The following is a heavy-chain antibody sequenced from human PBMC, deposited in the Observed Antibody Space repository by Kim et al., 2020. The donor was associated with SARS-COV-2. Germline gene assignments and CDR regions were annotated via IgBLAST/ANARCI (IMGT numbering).Heavy chain of an antibody. CDR1: GFTFSSYG. V-gene: IGHV3-33*01. Sequence: GGSLRLSCAASGFTFSSYGMHWVRQAPGKGLEWVAVIWYDGSNKYYADSVKGRFTISRDNSKNTLYLQMNSLRAEDTAVYYCARDLMETVVDYWGQGTLVTVSS. CDR3: ARDLMETVVDY. D-gene: IGHD4-17*01. J-gene: IGHJ4*02. CDR2: IWYDGSNK.